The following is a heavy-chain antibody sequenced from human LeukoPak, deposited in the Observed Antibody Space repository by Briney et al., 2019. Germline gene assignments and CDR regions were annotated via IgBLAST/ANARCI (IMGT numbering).Heavy chain of an antibody. CDR1: GFTFSTYS. Sequence: PVGSLRLSCAASGFTFSTYSINWVRQAPGKGLEWVSSISSGSSYIHYADSVKGRFTISRDNAKNSLYLQMNSLRAEDTAVYYCTREGRDDFWGQGTLVTVSS. V-gene: IGHV3-21*01. CDR3: TREGRDDF. D-gene: IGHD3-10*01. J-gene: IGHJ4*02. CDR2: ISSGSSYI.